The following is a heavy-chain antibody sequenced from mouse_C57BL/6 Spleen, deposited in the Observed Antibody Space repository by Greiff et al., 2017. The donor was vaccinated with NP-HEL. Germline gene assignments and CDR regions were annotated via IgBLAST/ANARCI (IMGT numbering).Heavy chain of an antibody. CDR3: ARTHYYGSSLYFDY. CDR2: IHPNSGST. J-gene: IGHJ2*01. V-gene: IGHV1-64*01. CDR1: GYTFTSYW. D-gene: IGHD1-1*01. Sequence: QVQLQQPGAELVKPGASVKLSCKASGYTFTSYWMHWVKQRPGQGLEWIGMIHPNSGSTNYNEKFKSKATLTVDKSSSTAYMQLSSLTSEDSAVYYCARTHYYGSSLYFDYWGQGTTLTVSS.